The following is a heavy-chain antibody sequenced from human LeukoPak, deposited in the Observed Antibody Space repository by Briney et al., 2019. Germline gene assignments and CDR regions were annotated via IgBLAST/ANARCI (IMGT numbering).Heavy chain of an antibody. CDR1: GGSISSNSYY. CDR2: ISSSSSYI. CDR3: TVETGGDYPHFDY. V-gene: IGHV3-21*01. Sequence: ETLSLTCTVSGGSISSNSYYWGWVRQAPGKGLEWVSSISSSSSYIYYADSVKGRFTISRDNAKNSLYLQMNSLRAEDTAVYSCTVETGGDYPHFDYWGQGTLVTVSS. J-gene: IGHJ4*02. D-gene: IGHD4-17*01.